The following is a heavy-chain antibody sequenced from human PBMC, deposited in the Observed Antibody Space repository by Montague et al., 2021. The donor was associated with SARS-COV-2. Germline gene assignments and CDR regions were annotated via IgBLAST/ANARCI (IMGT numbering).Heavy chain of an antibody. Sequence: TLSLTCSVSGDSVSSGKYHWSWIRQHPGKALEWIGYIHDSGSANYNPSLQSRVSFSVDTSQNQFSLSLTSVTPADTAVYYCARTITTVRPGDLDDWGQGTLVTVSS. CDR3: ARTITTVRPGDLDD. D-gene: IGHD4-11*01. V-gene: IGHV4-31*03. CDR2: IHDSGSA. J-gene: IGHJ1*01. CDR1: GDSVSSGKYH.